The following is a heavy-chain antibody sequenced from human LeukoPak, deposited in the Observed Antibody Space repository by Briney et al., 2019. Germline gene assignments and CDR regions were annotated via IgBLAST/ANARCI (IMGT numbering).Heavy chain of an antibody. V-gene: IGHV3-7*04. CDR1: GFTFSSYW. CDR3: ARARVAARGYYFDY. CDR2: IKQDGSEK. Sequence: GGSLRLSCAASGFTFSSYWMSWVRQAPGKGLEWVANIKQDGSEKYYVDSVKGRFTISRDNAKNSLCLQMNSLRAEDTAVYYCARARVAARGYYFDYWGQGTLVTVSS. D-gene: IGHD6-6*01. J-gene: IGHJ4*02.